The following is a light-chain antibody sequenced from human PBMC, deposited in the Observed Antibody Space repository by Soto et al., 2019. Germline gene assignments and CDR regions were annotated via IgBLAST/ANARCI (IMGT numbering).Light chain of an antibody. Sequence: EIVMTQSPATLSVSPGERATLSCRASQSVSSNLAWYQQKPGQAPRLLISGASTRATGIPARFSGSGSGTEFTLTISSLHSEDFAVYYCQQYNKWPFTFGPGTKVDNK. CDR2: GAS. CDR3: QQYNKWPFT. CDR1: QSVSSN. V-gene: IGKV3-15*01. J-gene: IGKJ3*01.